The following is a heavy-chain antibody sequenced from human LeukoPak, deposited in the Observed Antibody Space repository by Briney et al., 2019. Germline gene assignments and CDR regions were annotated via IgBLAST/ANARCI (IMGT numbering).Heavy chain of an antibody. CDR1: GYTFTSYA. V-gene: IGHV7-4-1*02. J-gene: IGHJ3*02. CDR2: INTNTGNP. Sequence: ASVKVSCKASGYTFTSYAMNWVRQAPGQGLEWMGWINTNTGNPTYAQGFTGRFVFSLDTSVSTAYLQISSLKAEDTAVYYCARDRPGSWYPPDAFDIWGQGTMVTVSS. CDR3: ARDRPGSWYPPDAFDI. D-gene: IGHD6-13*01.